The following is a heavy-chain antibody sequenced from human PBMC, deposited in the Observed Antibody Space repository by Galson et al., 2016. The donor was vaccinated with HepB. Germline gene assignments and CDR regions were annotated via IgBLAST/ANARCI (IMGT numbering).Heavy chain of an antibody. CDR1: GYTFTSYA. J-gene: IGHJ5*02. Sequence: SVKVSCKASGYTFTSYAISWVRQAPGQGLEWMGWTSAYNGNTNYAQNLQGRVTMTTDTSTSTAYMELRSLISDDTAVYYCASHYGSGSVSWFAPWGQGTLVTVSS. V-gene: IGHV1-18*01. CDR2: TSAYNGNT. D-gene: IGHD3-10*01. CDR3: ASHYGSGSVSWFAP.